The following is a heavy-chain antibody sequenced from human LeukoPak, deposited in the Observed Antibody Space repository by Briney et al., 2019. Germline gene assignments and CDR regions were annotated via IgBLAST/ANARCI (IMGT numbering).Heavy chain of an antibody. Sequence: GGSLRLSCAASGFTVSGDYMNWVRQAPGKGLEWVSVIHTDGSTYYADSVKGRFTISRDNFKNTLYLQMNTLRVEDTAVYYCARDRPYGGKGDFEYWGQGTLVTVSS. CDR3: ARDRPYGGKGDFEY. D-gene: IGHD4-23*01. J-gene: IGHJ4*02. V-gene: IGHV3-66*01. CDR1: GFTVSGDY. CDR2: IHTDGST.